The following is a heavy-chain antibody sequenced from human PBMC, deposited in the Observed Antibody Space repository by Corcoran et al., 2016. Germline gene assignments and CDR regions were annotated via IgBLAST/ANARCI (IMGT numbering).Heavy chain of an antibody. V-gene: IGHV2-26*01. J-gene: IGHJ3*02. CDR1: GFSLSNARMG. CDR2: IFSNDEK. D-gene: IGHD5-12*01. Sequence: QVTLKESGPVLVKPTETLTLTCTVSGFSLSNARMGVSWIRQPPGKALEWLAHIFSNDEKSYSTSLKSRLTISKDTSKSHVVLTMTNMDPVDTSTYYFVRARWLPNWGPFDIWGQGTMVTVSA. CDR3: VRARWLPNWGPFDI.